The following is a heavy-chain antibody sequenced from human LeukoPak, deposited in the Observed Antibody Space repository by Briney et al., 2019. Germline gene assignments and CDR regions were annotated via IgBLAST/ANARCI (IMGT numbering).Heavy chain of an antibody. CDR3: ARKRGYSGYGNGRKYYFDY. CDR2: IYTSGST. Sequence: PSETLSLTCTVSGYSISSGYYWGWIRQPPGKGLEWIGRIYTSGSTNYNPSLKSRVTMSVDTSKNQFSLKLSSVTAADTAVYYCARKRGYSGYGNGRKYYFDYWGQGTLVTVSS. V-gene: IGHV4-38-2*02. CDR1: GYSISSGYY. J-gene: IGHJ4*02. D-gene: IGHD5-12*01.